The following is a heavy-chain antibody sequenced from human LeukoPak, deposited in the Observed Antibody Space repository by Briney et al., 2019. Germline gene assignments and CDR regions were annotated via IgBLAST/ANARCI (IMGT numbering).Heavy chain of an antibody. J-gene: IGHJ6*03. CDR2: IYYSGST. V-gene: IGHV4-61*05. CDR3: ARGFNGARWFLALGGYYYYYYMDV. CDR1: GGSISSRSYY. Sequence: PSETLSLTCTVSGGSISSRSYYWGWIRQPPGKGLEWIGYIYYSGSTNYNPSLKSRVTISVDTSKKQFSLKLSSVTAADTAVYYCARGFNGARWFLALGGYYYYYYMDVWGKGTTVTISS. D-gene: IGHD3-3*01.